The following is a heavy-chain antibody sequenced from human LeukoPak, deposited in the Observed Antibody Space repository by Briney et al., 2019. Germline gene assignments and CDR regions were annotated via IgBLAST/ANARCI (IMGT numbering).Heavy chain of an antibody. Sequence: PGGSLRLSCAASGFTFSSYEMNWVRQAPGKGLEWVSYISSSGSTIYYADSVKGRFTISRDNAKNSLYLQMNSLRAEDTAVYYCARDPQVVGATPFDYWGQGTLVTVSS. CDR3: ARDPQVVGATPFDY. D-gene: IGHD1-26*01. J-gene: IGHJ4*02. CDR2: ISSSGSTI. CDR1: GFTFSSYE. V-gene: IGHV3-48*03.